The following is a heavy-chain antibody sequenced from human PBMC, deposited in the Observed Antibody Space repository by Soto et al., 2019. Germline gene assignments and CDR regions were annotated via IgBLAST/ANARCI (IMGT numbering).Heavy chain of an antibody. D-gene: IGHD4-4*01. V-gene: IGHV3-30-3*01. CDR1: GFTFSAYT. CDR3: ARRTTVEFEY. CDR2: ISYDGTNN. J-gene: IGHJ4*02. Sequence: QVQLVESGGGVVQPGKSLRLSCAASGFTFSAYTMHWIRQPPGRALEWVAVISYDGTNNYYADSVKGRFTISRDNSTNTLYLQMNSLSADDTAVYYCARRTTVEFEYWGQGTLVTVSS.